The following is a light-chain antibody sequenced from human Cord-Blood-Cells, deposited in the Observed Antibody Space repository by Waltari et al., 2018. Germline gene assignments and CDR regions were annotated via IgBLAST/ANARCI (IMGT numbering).Light chain of an antibody. CDR2: EVS. CDR3: SSYTSSSTYV. CDR1: RSDVGGSNH. J-gene: IGLJ1*01. Sequence: QSPLTQPTSVTGSPGPSITLPCTGPRSDVGGSNHLPSYQQHPGKAPKLMIYEVSKRPSVVSNRFSGSKSGNTASLTISGLQAEDEADYYCSSYTSSSTYVFGTGTKVTVL. V-gene: IGLV2-14*01.